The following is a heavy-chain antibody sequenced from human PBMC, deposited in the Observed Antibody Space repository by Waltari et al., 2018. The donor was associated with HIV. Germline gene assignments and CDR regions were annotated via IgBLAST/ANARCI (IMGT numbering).Heavy chain of an antibody. V-gene: IGHV3-15*01. D-gene: IGHD6-19*01. Sequence: LVKPGGSLRLSCAASGFTFSNAWMSWVRQAPGKGLEWVGRIKSKTDGGTTDYAAPVKGRFTISRDDSKNTLYLQMNSLKTEDTAVYYCTTTIAVAGGYYYGMDVWGQGTTVTVSS. CDR1: GFTFSNAW. J-gene: IGHJ6*02. CDR3: TTTIAVAGGYYYGMDV. CDR2: IKSKTDGGTT.